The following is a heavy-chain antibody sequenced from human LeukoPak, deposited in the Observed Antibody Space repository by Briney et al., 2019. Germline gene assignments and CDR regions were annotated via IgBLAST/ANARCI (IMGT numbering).Heavy chain of an antibody. D-gene: IGHD3-9*01. J-gene: IGHJ4*02. CDR3: AKFYDILTGYIDY. CDR1: GFTVSSNY. V-gene: IGHV3-23*01. CDR2: ISGGGVTT. Sequence: GGSVRLSCAASGFTVSSNYMSWVRQAPGKGLEWVSAISGGGVTTYYAYYADSVKGRFTISRDNSKNTLYLLMNSLRAEDTAVYYCAKFYDILTGYIDYWGQGTPVTVSS.